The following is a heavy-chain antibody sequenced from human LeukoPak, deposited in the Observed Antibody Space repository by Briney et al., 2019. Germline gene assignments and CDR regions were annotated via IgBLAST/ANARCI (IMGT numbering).Heavy chain of an antibody. Sequence: KTSETLSLTCTVSGGSISSSSYYWGWIRQPPGTGLEWIGSIYYSGSTYYNPSLKSRVTISVDTSKNQFSLKLSSVTAADTAVYYCARSKDFELLHYYYMDVWSKGTTVTVSS. J-gene: IGHJ6*03. CDR2: IYYSGST. D-gene: IGHD1-26*01. V-gene: IGHV4-39*01. CDR1: GGSISSSSYY. CDR3: ARSKDFELLHYYYMDV.